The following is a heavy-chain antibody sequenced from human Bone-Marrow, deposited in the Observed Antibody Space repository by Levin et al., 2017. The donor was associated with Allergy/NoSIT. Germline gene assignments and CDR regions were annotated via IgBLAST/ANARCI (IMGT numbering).Heavy chain of an antibody. J-gene: IGHJ3*02. V-gene: IGHV4-34*01. CDR3: ARGFTMIVVATPHAFDI. CDR1: GGSFSGYY. CDR2: INHSGST. Sequence: LSQTLSLTCAVYGGSFSGYYWSWIRQPPGKGLEWIGEINHSGSTNYNPSLKSRVTISVDTSKNQFSLKLSSVTAADTAVYYCARGFTMIVVATPHAFDIWGQGTMVTVSS. D-gene: IGHD3-22*01.